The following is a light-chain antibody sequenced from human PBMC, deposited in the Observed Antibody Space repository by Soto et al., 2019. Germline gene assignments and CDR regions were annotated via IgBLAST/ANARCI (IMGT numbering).Light chain of an antibody. Sequence: QSVLTQPPSASGTPGQRVTISCSGSSSNIGSNYVYWYQQLPGTAPKLLIYSNNQRPSGVPDRFSGSKSGTSASLAISGLQSEDEADYYCASWDDSLSGYVFGTGTKGTVL. J-gene: IGLJ1*01. CDR3: ASWDDSLSGYV. V-gene: IGLV1-47*02. CDR1: SSNIGSNY. CDR2: SNN.